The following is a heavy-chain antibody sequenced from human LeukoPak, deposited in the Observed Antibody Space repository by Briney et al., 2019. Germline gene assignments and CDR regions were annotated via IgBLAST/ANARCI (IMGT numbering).Heavy chain of an antibody. CDR1: GGTFSSYA. Sequence: SVKVSCTASGGTFSSYAISWVRQAPGQGLEWMGGIIPIFGTANYAQKFQGRVTITADESTSTAYMELSSLRSEDTAVYYCARGEVVVVPAAISPYYYYYGMDVWGQGTTVTVSS. CDR2: IIPIFGTA. V-gene: IGHV1-69*13. CDR3: ARGEVVVVPAAISPYYYYYGMDV. J-gene: IGHJ6*02. D-gene: IGHD2-2*02.